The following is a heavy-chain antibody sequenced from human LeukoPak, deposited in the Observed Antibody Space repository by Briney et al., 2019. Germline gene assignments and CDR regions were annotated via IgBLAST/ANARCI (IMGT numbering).Heavy chain of an antibody. V-gene: IGHV3-48*01. D-gene: IGHD4-17*01. J-gene: IGHJ4*02. CDR3: AKDNYGDASAFDY. CDR2: ISSSSSTI. CDR1: GFTFSSYS. Sequence: GGSLRLSCAASGFTFSSYSMNWVRQAPGKGLEWVSYISSSSSTIYYADSVKGRFTISRDNAKNSLYLQMNSLRAEDTAMYFCAKDNYGDASAFDYCGQGTLVTVSS.